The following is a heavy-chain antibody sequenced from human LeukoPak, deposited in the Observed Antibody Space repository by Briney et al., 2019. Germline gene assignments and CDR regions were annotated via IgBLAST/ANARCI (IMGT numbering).Heavy chain of an antibody. Sequence: ASVKVSCKASGYTFTGHYMHWVRQAPGQGLEWMGWINPNSGGTNYAQKFQGRVTMTRDTSISTAYMELSRLRSDDTAVYYCAREGLVGASGFDYWGQGTLVTVSS. CDR1: GYTFTGHY. V-gene: IGHV1-2*02. CDR3: AREGLVGASGFDY. J-gene: IGHJ4*02. CDR2: INPNSGGT. D-gene: IGHD1-26*01.